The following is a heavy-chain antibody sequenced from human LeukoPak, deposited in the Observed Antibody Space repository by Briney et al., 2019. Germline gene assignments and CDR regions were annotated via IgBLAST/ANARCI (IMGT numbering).Heavy chain of an antibody. J-gene: IGHJ4*02. CDR2: IHYSGST. CDR1: GGSISSYY. CDR3: ASRKLGNDY. Sequence: PSETLSLTCTVSGGSISSYYWSWIRQPPGKGLEWIGYIHYSGSTNNNPSLKSRVTISAETSKNQFSLNLVSVTAADTAVYYCASRKLGNDYWGQGTLVTVSS. D-gene: IGHD7-27*01. V-gene: IGHV4-59*01.